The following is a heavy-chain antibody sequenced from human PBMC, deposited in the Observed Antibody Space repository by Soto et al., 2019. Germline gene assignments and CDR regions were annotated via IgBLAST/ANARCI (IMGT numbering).Heavy chain of an antibody. CDR1: GGTFSSYA. CDR3: ARDGDCSGGSCYSDYYGMDV. CDR2: IIPIFGTA. Sequence: SVKVSCKASGGTFSSYAISWVRQAPGQGREWMGGIIPIFGTANYAQKFQGRVTITADESTSTAYMELSSLRSEDTAVYYCARDGDCSGGSCYSDYYGMDVWGQGXTVTVYS. J-gene: IGHJ6*02. D-gene: IGHD2-15*01. V-gene: IGHV1-69*13.